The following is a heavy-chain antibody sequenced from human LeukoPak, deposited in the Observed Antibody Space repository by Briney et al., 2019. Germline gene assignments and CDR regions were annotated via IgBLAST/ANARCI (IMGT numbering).Heavy chain of an antibody. D-gene: IGHD3-3*02. CDR1: GFMFKSYA. J-gene: IGHJ4*02. CDR2: ITGRGDDT. Sequence: GGFLRLSCAASGFMFKSYAMSWVRQAPGKGLEWLSGITGRGDDTKYADSVKGRFIISRDNSKNTVHLHLNGLTVEDAAVYYCAKDIFSSVGTPDYWGQGTRVTVSS. CDR3: AKDIFSSVGTPDY. V-gene: IGHV3-23*01.